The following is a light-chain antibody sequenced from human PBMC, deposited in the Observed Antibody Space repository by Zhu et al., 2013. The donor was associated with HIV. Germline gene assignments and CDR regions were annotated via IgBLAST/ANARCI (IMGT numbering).Light chain of an antibody. CDR1: QSVSNTY. V-gene: IGKV3-20*01. CDR3: QQYGSSPCT. CDR2: GAS. J-gene: IGKJ1*01. Sequence: EIVLTQSPGTLSLPPGERATLSCRASQSVSNTYLAWYQQKSGQAPRLLIYGASTRATGIPDRFSGSGSGTDFTLSISRLEPEDFAVYYCQQYGSSPCTFGQGTKVEIK.